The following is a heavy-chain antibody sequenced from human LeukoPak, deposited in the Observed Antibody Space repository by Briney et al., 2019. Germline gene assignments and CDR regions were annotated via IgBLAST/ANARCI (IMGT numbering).Heavy chain of an antibody. D-gene: IGHD1-1*01. CDR2: INSRGSTI. Sequence: PGGSLRLSCAASGFTFSSYTMNWLRQAPGKGLECVSYINSRGSTISYADSVKGRFTISRDNAKNSLYLQMNSLRAEDTAVYYCANTQRNRPLQPSGRYNWFDPWGQGTLVTVSS. CDR3: ANTQRNRPLQPSGRYNWFDP. V-gene: IGHV3-48*01. CDR1: GFTFSSYT. J-gene: IGHJ5*02.